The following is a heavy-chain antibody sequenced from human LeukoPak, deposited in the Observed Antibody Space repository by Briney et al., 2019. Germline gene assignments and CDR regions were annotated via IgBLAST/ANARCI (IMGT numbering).Heavy chain of an antibody. CDR1: GDSVSRNNIA. CDR2: TYYRSSWYY. CDR3: ARGRDVVVVPAADFDY. D-gene: IGHD2-2*01. V-gene: IGHV6-1*01. Sequence: SQTLSLTCDISGDSVSRNNIAWNWIRQSPSRGLEWLGRTYYRSSWYYEYADSVKSRLTISPHTSKNQFSLHLKSVTPEDTAVYYCARGRDVVVVPAADFDYWGQGILVTVSS. J-gene: IGHJ4*02.